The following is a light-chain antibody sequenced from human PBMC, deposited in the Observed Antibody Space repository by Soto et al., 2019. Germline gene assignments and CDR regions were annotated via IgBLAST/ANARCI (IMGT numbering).Light chain of an antibody. CDR1: SSDIGRYDF. J-gene: IGLJ2*01. Sequence: QSALTQPASMSGSPGQSITISCTGTSSDIGRYDFVSWYQQHPGNAPRLMICDVRHRPSGISDRFSGSKSGNTASLTISGLQTDDEADHYCSSYASGRTVVFGGGTQLTVL. CDR2: DVR. V-gene: IGLV2-14*03. CDR3: SSYASGRTVV.